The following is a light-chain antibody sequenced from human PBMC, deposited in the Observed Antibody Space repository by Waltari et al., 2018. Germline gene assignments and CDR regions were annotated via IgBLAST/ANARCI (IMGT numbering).Light chain of an antibody. CDR1: SSDVGGYKY. J-gene: IGLJ3*02. CDR3: CSYAGSRWV. Sequence: QSALTQPRSVSGSPGQSVTISCTGTSSDVGGYKYVSWYQQHPGKAPKLMIFDVRKRPLGVPYRFSGSKSGRTASLTISGLQAEDEADYYCCSYAGSRWVFGGGTKLTVL. V-gene: IGLV2-11*01. CDR2: DVR.